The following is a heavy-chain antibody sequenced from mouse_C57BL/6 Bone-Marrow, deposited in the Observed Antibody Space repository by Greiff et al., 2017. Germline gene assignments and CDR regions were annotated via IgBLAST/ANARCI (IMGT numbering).Heavy chain of an antibody. D-gene: IGHD2-12*01. J-gene: IGHJ4*01. CDR2: ISNGGGST. Sequence: EVQLVESGGGLVQPGGSLKLSCAASGFTFSDYYMYWVRQTPEKRLEWVAYISNGGGSTYYPDTVKGRFTISRDNAKNTLYLQMSRLKSEDTAMYYCAREAVTTHYYAMDYWGQGTSVTVSS. CDR1: GFTFSDYY. V-gene: IGHV5-12*01. CDR3: AREAVTTHYYAMDY.